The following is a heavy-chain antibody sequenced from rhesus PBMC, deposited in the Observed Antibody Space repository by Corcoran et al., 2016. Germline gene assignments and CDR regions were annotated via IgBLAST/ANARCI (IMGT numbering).Heavy chain of an antibody. Sequence: QVQLQEPGPAVVKPSETLSLTCAVSGGSISSSNWWSWIRQSPGKGLGWIGGIYGSCGSTEYTPSLKSRVTISIDTSKNQFSLKLSSVTAADTAVYYCARKKYNRFDVWGAGGLVTVSS. CDR2: IYGSCGST. V-gene: IGHV4-93*02. J-gene: IGHJ5-1*01. CDR3: ARKKYNRFDV. CDR1: GGSISSSNW.